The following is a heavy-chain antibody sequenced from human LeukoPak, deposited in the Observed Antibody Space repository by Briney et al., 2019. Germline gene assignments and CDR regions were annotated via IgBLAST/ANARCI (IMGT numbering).Heavy chain of an antibody. V-gene: IGHV4-61*02. CDR2: IYTSGST. Sequence: SQTLSLTCTASGGSISSGSYYWSWIRQPAGMGLEWIGCIYTSGSTNYNPSVKSRVTISVDTSKNQFSLKLSSLTAADTAVYYCARDGADFWSGSYNWFDPWGQGTLVTVSS. CDR1: GGSISSGSYY. J-gene: IGHJ5*02. D-gene: IGHD3-3*01. CDR3: ARDGADFWSGSYNWFDP.